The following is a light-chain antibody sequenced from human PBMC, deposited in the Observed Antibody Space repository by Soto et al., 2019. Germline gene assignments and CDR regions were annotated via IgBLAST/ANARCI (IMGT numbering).Light chain of an antibody. CDR2: DAS. V-gene: IGKV3-20*01. CDR3: QQYGDSPVT. J-gene: IGKJ1*01. CDR1: QSVSSY. Sequence: EIVLTQSPGTLSLSPGERATLSCRASQSVSSYLAWYQQKPGQAPRLLISDASDRATGVPDRCSGSGSGTDFTLTISRLEPEDFAVYYCQQYGDSPVTFGQGTKVDIK.